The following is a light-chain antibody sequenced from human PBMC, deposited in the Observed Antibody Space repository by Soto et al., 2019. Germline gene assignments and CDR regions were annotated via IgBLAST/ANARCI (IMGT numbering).Light chain of an antibody. CDR1: NSNIGTNT. Sequence: QSVLTQPPSASATPGQRVTISCSGSNSNIGTNTVNWYQQLPGTAPRLLIYTNNQRPSGVPQRFSGSKTGTSASLAIGGLQSEDAADYYCAAWDDSLRAYVFGTGTKGTVL. CDR2: TNN. V-gene: IGLV1-44*01. CDR3: AAWDDSLRAYV. J-gene: IGLJ1*01.